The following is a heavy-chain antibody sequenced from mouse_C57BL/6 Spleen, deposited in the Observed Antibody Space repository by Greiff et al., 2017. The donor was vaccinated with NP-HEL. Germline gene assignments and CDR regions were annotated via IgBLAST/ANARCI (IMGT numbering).Heavy chain of an antibody. CDR2: IDPENGDT. Sequence: VQLQQSGAELVRPGASVKLSCTASGFNIKDDYMPWVKQRPEQGLEWIGCIDPENGDTEYASKFQGKATITADTSSNTAYLQLSSLTSEDTAVYYCTPNWEGFAYWGQGTLVTVSA. V-gene: IGHV14-4*01. D-gene: IGHD4-1*02. CDR3: TPNWEGFAY. J-gene: IGHJ3*01. CDR1: GFNIKDDY.